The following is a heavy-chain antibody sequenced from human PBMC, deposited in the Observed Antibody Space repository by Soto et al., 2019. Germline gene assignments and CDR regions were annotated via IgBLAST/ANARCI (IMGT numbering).Heavy chain of an antibody. CDR1: GGSFSGYY. CDR3: ARGYYYGSSGYCDAFDI. D-gene: IGHD3-22*01. Sequence: QVQLQQWGAGLLKPSETLSLTCVVYGGSFSGYYWSWIRQPPGKGLEWIGEINHSGSTNYNPSLKSRVTISVDTSKNQFSLKLSSVTAADTAVYYCARGYYYGSSGYCDAFDIWGQGTMVTVSS. J-gene: IGHJ3*02. CDR2: INHSGST. V-gene: IGHV4-34*01.